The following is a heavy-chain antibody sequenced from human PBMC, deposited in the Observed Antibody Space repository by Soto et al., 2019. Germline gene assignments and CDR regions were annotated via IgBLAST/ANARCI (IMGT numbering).Heavy chain of an antibody. CDR3: ARLYEYKYCSYGNCIDY. CDR1: GVSISSVDYY. V-gene: IGHV4-39*01. D-gene: IGHD2-15*01. Sequence: SETLSLTCTVSGVSISSVDYYWSWIRQPPGKRWEWIEPISNSGNTFYNPSLMSRVTISVDMSKNQFSLKQISVPAADTAVYFCARLYEYKYCSYGNCIDYWGRGTLV. CDR2: ISNSGNT. J-gene: IGHJ4*02.